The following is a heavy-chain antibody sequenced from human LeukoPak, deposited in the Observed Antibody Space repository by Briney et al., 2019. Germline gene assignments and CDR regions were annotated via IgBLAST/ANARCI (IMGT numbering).Heavy chain of an antibody. Sequence: PSETLSLTCTVSGGSISSGSYYWSWIRQPAGKGLEWIGSIYYSGSTYYNPSLKSRVTISVDTSKNQFSLKLSSVTAADTAVYYCARLNDFWRNFDYWGQGTLVTVSS. CDR2: IYYSGST. D-gene: IGHD3-3*01. V-gene: IGHV4-39*01. CDR1: GGSISSGSYY. CDR3: ARLNDFWRNFDY. J-gene: IGHJ4*02.